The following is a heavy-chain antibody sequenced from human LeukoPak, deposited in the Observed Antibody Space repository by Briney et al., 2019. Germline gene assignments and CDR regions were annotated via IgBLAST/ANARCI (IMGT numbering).Heavy chain of an antibody. D-gene: IGHD3-10*01. V-gene: IGHV4-59*08. CDR3: VLFPINYYYGSGSCSVTIGY. CDR2: IYYSGST. CDR1: GGSISSYY. Sequence: SETLSLTCTVSGGSISSYYWSWIRQPPGKGLEWIGYIYYSGSTNYNPSLKSRVTISVDTSKNQFSLKLSSVTAADTAVYYCVLFPINYYYGSGSCSVTIGYWGQGTLVTVSS. J-gene: IGHJ4*02.